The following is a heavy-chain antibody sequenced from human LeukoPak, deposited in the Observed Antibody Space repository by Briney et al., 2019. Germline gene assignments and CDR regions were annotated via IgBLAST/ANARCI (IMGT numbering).Heavy chain of an antibody. D-gene: IGHD4-17*01. J-gene: IGHJ4*02. CDR2: IYSGGST. CDR3: ARVDYGDYGGSFDY. Sequence: PGGSLRLSCAASGFTVSSNYMSWVRQAPGKGLEWVSVIYSGGSTYYADSVKGRFTISRDNSKNTLYLQMNSLRAEDTAVYYCARVDYGDYGGSFDYWGQGTLVTVSS. V-gene: IGHV3-66*01. CDR1: GFTVSSNY.